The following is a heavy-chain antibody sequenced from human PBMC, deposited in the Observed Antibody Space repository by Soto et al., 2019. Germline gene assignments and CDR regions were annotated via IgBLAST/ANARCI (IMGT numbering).Heavy chain of an antibody. D-gene: IGHD4-17*01. CDR3: ATRLGSYGDATLGFDY. Sequence: ASVKVSCKVSGYSLTELSMHWVRQAPGKGLEWMGGFDPEDDEEIYAQRFQGRVSMTEDTSTDTAYMELSSLRSDDTAVYYCATRLGSYGDATLGFDYWGQGTLVTVSS. CDR2: FDPEDDEE. J-gene: IGHJ4*02. V-gene: IGHV1-24*01. CDR1: GYSLTELS.